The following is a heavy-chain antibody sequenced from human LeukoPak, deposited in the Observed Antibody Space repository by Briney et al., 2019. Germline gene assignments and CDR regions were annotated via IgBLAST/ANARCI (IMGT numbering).Heavy chain of an antibody. CDR1: GFTFSAYS. V-gene: IGHV3-21*01. CDR3: ASPDTTIVGRNYYYYFMDV. D-gene: IGHD3-22*01. J-gene: IGHJ6*03. Sequence: GGSLRLSCAASGFTFSAYSMNWVRQAPGKGLEWVSSISSASNYIYYADSVKGRFTISRDNAKNSLYLQMNSLRAEDKAVYYCASPDTTIVGRNYYYYFMDVWGKGTTVTISS. CDR2: ISSASNYI.